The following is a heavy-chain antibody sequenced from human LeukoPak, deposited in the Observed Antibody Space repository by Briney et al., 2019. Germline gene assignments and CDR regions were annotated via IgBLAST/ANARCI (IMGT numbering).Heavy chain of an antibody. CDR1: GYTFSNFG. J-gene: IGHJ4*02. CDR3: ARDAPHIVVKAPSSFFAY. CDR2: ISGNNDNP. V-gene: IGHV1-18*01. Sequence: ASVRVSCKTSGYTFSNFGINWVRQAPGQGLEWMGWISGNNDNPNYGQKFQGRFTVTTDSSTSTAYMELRNLRFDDTAVYYCARDAPHIVVKAPSSFFAYWGQGALVTVSS. D-gene: IGHD2-21*01.